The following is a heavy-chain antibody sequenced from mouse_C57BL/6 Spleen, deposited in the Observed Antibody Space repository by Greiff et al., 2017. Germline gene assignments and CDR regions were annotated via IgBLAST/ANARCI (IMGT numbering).Heavy chain of an antibody. CDR3: ERKFYDYDGGDAMDY. D-gene: IGHD2-4*01. CDR2: IYPGDGDT. J-gene: IGHJ4*01. V-gene: IGHV1-82*01. Sequence: QVQLQQSGPELVKPGASVKISCKASGYAFSSSWMNWVKQRPGKGLEWIGRIYPGDGDTNYNGKFKGKATLTADKSSSTAYMQRSSLTSEDSAVYFCERKFYDYDGGDAMDYWGQGTSVTVSS. CDR1: GYAFSSSW.